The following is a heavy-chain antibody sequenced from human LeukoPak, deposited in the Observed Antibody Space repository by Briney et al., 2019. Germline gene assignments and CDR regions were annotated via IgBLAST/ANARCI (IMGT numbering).Heavy chain of an antibody. Sequence: ASVKVSCKASGYTFTGYYMHWVRQAPGQGLEWMGWIGPNSGGTNYAQNFQGRVTMTRDTSVSTAYMELSSLRSDDTAVYYCARNIQEQWLVQGYWGQGTLVTVSS. J-gene: IGHJ4*02. V-gene: IGHV1-2*02. CDR1: GYTFTGYY. CDR3: ARNIQEQWLVQGY. D-gene: IGHD6-19*01. CDR2: IGPNSGGT.